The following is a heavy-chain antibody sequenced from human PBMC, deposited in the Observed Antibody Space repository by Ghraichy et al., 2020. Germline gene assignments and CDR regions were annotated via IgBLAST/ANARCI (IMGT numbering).Heavy chain of an antibody. CDR3: ARVVGYDSSSYHTREFDY. CDR1: GGSISSGGYY. J-gene: IGHJ4*02. V-gene: IGHV4-31*03. Sequence: SETLSLTCTVSGGSISSGGYYWSWIRQHPGKGLEWIGYIYYSGSTYYNPSLKSRVTISVDTSKNQFSLKLSSVTAADTAVYYCARVVGYDSSSYHTREFDYWGQGTLVTVSS. D-gene: IGHD3-22*01. CDR2: IYYSGST.